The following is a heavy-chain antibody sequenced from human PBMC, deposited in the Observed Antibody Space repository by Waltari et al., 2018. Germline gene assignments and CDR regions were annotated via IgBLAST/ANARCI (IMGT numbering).Heavy chain of an antibody. J-gene: IGHJ3*02. D-gene: IGHD3-22*01. CDR3: ARATYYYDNSGRGAFDI. V-gene: IGHV3-7*01. Sequence: EGQLVESGGGFVQPGGSLRLSCEASGFSFTGCWMSWGRQAPGKGLEWVANIKQDGSEKNYVDSVKGRFTVSRDNAKKSLFLEMNSLRGEDTAVYYCARATYYYDNSGRGAFDIWGQGTRVTVSS. CDR1: GFSFTGCW. CDR2: IKQDGSEK.